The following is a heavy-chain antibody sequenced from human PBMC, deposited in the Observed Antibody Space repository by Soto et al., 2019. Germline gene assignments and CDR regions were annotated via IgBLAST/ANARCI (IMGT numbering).Heavy chain of an antibody. CDR1: GFTFSSYA. V-gene: IGHV3-30-3*01. CDR2: ISYDGSNK. D-gene: IGHD3-3*01. CDR3: ARAYDFWSGYSPAWFDP. Sequence: GGSLRLSCAASGFTFSSYAMHWVRQAPGKGLEWVAVISYDGSNKYYADSVEGRFTISRDNSKNTLYLQMNSLRAEDTAVYYCARAYDFWSGYSPAWFDPWGQGTLVTVSS. J-gene: IGHJ5*02.